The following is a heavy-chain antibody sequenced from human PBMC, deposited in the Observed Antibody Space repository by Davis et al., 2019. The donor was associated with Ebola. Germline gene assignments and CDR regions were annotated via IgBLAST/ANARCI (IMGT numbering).Heavy chain of an antibody. J-gene: IGHJ4*02. Sequence: KVSCKGSGYSFTSYWIGWVRQMPGKGLEWMGIIYPGDSDTRYSPSFQGQVTISADKSISTAYLQWSSLKASDTAMYYCARSLSLYGDYFDYWGQGTLVTVSS. CDR1: GYSFTSYW. CDR2: IYPGDSDT. D-gene: IGHD4-17*01. CDR3: ARSLSLYGDYFDY. V-gene: IGHV5-51*01.